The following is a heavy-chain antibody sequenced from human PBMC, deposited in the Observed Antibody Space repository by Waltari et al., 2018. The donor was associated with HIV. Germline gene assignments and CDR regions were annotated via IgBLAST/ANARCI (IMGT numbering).Heavy chain of an antibody. CDR3: ARVRVAAARYYYYGMDV. Sequence: QVQLQQWGAGLLKPSETLSLTCAVYGGSFSGYYWSWIRQPPGKGLEWIGEINHRGNTKHNPALKSRVTISGDTSKNQFSLKLSSVTAADTAVYYCARVRVAAARYYYYGMDVWGQGTTVTVSS. CDR1: GGSFSGYY. V-gene: IGHV4-34*01. J-gene: IGHJ6*02. CDR2: INHRGNT. D-gene: IGHD6-13*01.